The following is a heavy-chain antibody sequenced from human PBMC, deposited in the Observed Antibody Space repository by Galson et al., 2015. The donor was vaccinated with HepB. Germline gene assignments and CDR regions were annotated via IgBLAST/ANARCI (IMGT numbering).Heavy chain of an antibody. CDR1: GFTFSSYA. D-gene: IGHD5-18*01. CDR3: AKRGTWIQLWSKTTNYYYYMDA. V-gene: IGHV3-23*01. J-gene: IGHJ6*03. Sequence: SLRLSCAASGFTFSSYAMSWVRQAPGKGLGWVSAISGSGGSTYYADSVKGRFTISRDNSKNTLYLQMNSLRAEDTAVYYCAKRGTWIQLWSKTTNYYYYMDAWGKGTTVTVSS. CDR2: ISGSGGST.